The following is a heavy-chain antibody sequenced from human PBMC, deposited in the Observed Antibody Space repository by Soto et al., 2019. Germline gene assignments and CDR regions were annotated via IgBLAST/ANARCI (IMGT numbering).Heavy chain of an antibody. CDR2: IIPIFGTA. Sequence: ASVKVSCKASGGTFSSYAISWVRQAPGQGLEWMGGIIPIFGTANYAQKFQGRVTITADESTSTAYMELSSLRSEDTAVYYCARDALGVESSGWYGGNGFDPWGQGTLVTVSS. CDR3: ARDALGVESSGWYGGNGFDP. J-gene: IGHJ5*02. V-gene: IGHV1-69*13. CDR1: GGTFSSYA. D-gene: IGHD6-19*01.